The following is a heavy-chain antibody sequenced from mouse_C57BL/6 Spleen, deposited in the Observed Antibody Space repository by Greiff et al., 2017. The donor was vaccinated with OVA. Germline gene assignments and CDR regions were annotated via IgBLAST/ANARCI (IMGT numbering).Heavy chain of an antibody. Sequence: QVQLQQPGAELVKPGASVKLSCKASGYTFTSYWMHWVKQRPGQGLEWIGMIHPNSGSTNYNEKFKSKATLTVDKSSSTAYMQLSSLTSEDSAVYYCARRRVLCYCSCYAMDDWGQGTSVTVSS. V-gene: IGHV1-64*01. J-gene: IGHJ4*01. CDR3: ARRRVLCYCSCYAMDD. CDR2: IHPNSGST. CDR1: GYTFTSYW. D-gene: IGHD2-12*01.